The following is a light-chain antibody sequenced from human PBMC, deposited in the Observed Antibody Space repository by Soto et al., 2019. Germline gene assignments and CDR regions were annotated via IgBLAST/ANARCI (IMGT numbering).Light chain of an antibody. V-gene: IGKV1-5*01. CDR2: DSS. J-gene: IGKJ1*01. CDR1: QNVDNL. CDR3: KRYTSNARP. Sequence: DIQMTQSPSTLSASVGDRVTITCRASQNVDNLVAWYQQKPCKAPKFLIYDSSNLESGVPSRFNGRGSGTAFNLTISRLQPDDLATYYYKRYTSNARPFGQWTRV.